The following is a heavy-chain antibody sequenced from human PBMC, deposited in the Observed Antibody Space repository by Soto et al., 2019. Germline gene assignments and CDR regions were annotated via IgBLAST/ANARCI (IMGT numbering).Heavy chain of an antibody. CDR1: GYTVTISG. D-gene: IGHD1-26*01. J-gene: IGHJ6*02. V-gene: IGHV1-18*01. CDR2: ISTYNGNT. Sequence: ATVTVSGTASGYTVTISGITRVRQAPGQGLEWMGWISTYNGNTNYAQKLQGRVTMTTDTSTSTAYMELRSLRSDDTAVYYCARGSLGGSYKEYYGMDAWGQGTTVTVTS. CDR3: ARGSLGGSYKEYYGMDA.